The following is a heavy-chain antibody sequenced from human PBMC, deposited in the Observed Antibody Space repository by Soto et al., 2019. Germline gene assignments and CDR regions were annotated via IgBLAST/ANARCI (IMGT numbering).Heavy chain of an antibody. CDR2: IKQDGSEK. J-gene: IGHJ6*02. Sequence: EVQLVESGGGLVQPGGSLRLSCAASGFTFSSYWMSWVRQAPGKGLEWVANIKQDGSEKYYVDSVKGRFTISRDNAKNALYLKVNSLREEDADVYYCARGLRVGGTNWTLDYYYYGMDDWGQGTTVSVSS. CDR1: GFTFSSYW. D-gene: IGHD1-26*01. V-gene: IGHV3-7*01. CDR3: ARGLRVGGTNWTLDYYYYGMDD.